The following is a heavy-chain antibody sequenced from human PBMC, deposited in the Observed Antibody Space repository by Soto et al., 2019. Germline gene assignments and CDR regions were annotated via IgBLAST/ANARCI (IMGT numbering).Heavy chain of an antibody. V-gene: IGHV3-11*06. D-gene: IGHD2-15*01. J-gene: IGHJ6*02. CDR1: GFTFSDYY. Sequence: QVQLVESGGGLVKPGGSLRLSCAASGFTFSDYYLRWIRQAPGKGLEWVSYISSSSSYTNYADSVKGRFTISRDNAKKSLYLQMNSLRVEDTAVYYCARDRLPFSGGNYYYYGLDVWGQGTTVTVSS. CDR2: ISSSSSYT. CDR3: ARDRLPFSGGNYYYYGLDV.